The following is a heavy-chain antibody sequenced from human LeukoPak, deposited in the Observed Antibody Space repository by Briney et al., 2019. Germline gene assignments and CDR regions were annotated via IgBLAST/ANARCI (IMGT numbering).Heavy chain of an antibody. CDR3: AKDGRDWTAYYFDY. CDR2: ISGSGGST. D-gene: IGHD1-1*01. Sequence: GGSLRLSCAASGFTFSSYAMSWLRQAPGKGLEWVSAISGSGGSTYYADSVKGRFTISRDDSKNTLYLQMNSLRAEDTAVYYCAKDGRDWTAYYFDYWGQGTLVTVSS. CDR1: GFTFSSYA. V-gene: IGHV3-23*01. J-gene: IGHJ4*02.